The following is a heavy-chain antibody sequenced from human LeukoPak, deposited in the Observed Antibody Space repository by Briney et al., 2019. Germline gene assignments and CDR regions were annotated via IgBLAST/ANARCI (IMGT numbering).Heavy chain of an antibody. J-gene: IGHJ4*02. V-gene: IGHV3-9*01. D-gene: IGHD3-22*01. CDR1: GFTFDDYA. CDR2: ISWNSGSI. CDR3: AKDWHYDSSGYFDY. Sequence: GGSLRLSCAASGFTFDDYAMHWVRQAPGKGLEWVSGISWNSGSIGYADSVKGRFTISRDNAKNSLYLQMNSLRAEDTALYYCAKDWHYDSSGYFDYWGQGTLATVSS.